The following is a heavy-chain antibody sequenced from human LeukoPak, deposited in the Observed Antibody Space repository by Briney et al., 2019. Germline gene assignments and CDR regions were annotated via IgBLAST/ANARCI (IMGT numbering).Heavy chain of an antibody. J-gene: IGHJ6*02. D-gene: IGHD4-11*01. CDR1: GFTFSDYY. CDR3: ARYSYGMDV. CDR2: ISSSGTDM. V-gene: IGHV3-11*01. Sequence: GGSLRLSCVASGFTFSDYYMSWIRQAPGKGLEWLSYISSSGTDMYYADSVKGRFTISRDNAKNSLYLQMNSLRAEDTAVYYCARYSYGMDVWGQGTTVTVSS.